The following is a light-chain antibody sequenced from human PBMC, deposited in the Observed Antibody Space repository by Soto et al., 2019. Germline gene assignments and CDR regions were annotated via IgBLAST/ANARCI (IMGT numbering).Light chain of an antibody. V-gene: IGKV1-5*03. CDR3: QQYNTYSGT. CDR1: ETINTW. J-gene: IGKJ1*01. Sequence: DIQMTQSPPSLSASVGETVTSTCRRSETINTWLAWFQQKAGKAPKLLIYQASTLESGVPSRFSGSGAGTEFTLTISSLQPDDFATYYCQQYNTYSGTFGQGTKVDIK. CDR2: QAS.